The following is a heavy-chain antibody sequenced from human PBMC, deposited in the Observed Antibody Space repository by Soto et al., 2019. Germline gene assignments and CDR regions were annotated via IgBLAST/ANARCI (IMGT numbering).Heavy chain of an antibody. CDR1: GYTFTSFG. J-gene: IGHJ6*02. CDR2: ISAYNGNT. CDR3: AAIVVPAAIDNYYYGMDV. V-gene: IGHV1-18*04. Sequence: ASVKVSCKASGYTFTSFGISWVRQAPGQGLEWMGWISAYNGNTNYAQKLQGRVTMTTDTSTSTAYMELRSLRSDDTAVYYCAAIVVPAAIDNYYYGMDVWGQGTTGTVS. D-gene: IGHD2-2*01.